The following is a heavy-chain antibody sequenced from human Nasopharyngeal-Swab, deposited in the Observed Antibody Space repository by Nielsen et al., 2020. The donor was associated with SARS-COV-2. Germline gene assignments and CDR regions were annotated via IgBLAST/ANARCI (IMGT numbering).Heavy chain of an antibody. CDR2: IKQDGSEK. D-gene: IGHD2-2*01. Sequence: GGSLRLSCAASGFTFSSYSMSWVRQAPGKGLEWVANIKQDGSEKYYVDSVKGRFTISRDNAKNSLYLQMNSLRAEDTAVYYCARGQVVPAAIRYNWFDPWGQGTLVTVSS. J-gene: IGHJ5*02. CDR3: ARGQVVPAAIRYNWFDP. V-gene: IGHV3-7*01. CDR1: GFTFSSYS.